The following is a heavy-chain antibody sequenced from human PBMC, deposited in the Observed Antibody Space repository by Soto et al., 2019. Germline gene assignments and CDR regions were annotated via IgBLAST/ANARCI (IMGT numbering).Heavy chain of an antibody. CDR2: INSGCST. J-gene: IGHJ6*02. V-gene: IGHV3-53*02. D-gene: IGHD3-10*01. CDR1: GFTVSSNY. Sequence: EVQLVETGGGLIQPGGSLRLSCAASGFTVSSNYMSWVRQAPGKGLEWVSVINSGCSTYYADSVKGRFTISRDNSRNTLYLQMNRLRDEDTAVYYCARVEGRDYYYGMDVWGQGTTVTVSS. CDR3: ARVEGRDYYYGMDV.